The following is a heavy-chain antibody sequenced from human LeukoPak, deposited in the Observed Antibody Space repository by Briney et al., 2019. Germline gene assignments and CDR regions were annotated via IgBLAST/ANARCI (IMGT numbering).Heavy chain of an antibody. CDR3: AKGRRITMIVVVITTSDY. D-gene: IGHD3-22*01. J-gene: IGHJ4*02. Sequence: GGSLRLSCAASGFTFSGYAMSWVRQAPGKGLEWVSAISGSGGSTYYADSVKGRFTISRDNSKNTLYLQMNSLRAEDTAVYYCAKGRRITMIVVVITTSDYWGQGTLVTVSS. CDR1: GFTFSGYA. V-gene: IGHV3-23*01. CDR2: ISGSGGST.